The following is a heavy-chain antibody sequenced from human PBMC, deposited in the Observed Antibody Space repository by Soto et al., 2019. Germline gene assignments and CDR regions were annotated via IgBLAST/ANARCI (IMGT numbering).Heavy chain of an antibody. D-gene: IGHD3-10*01. CDR2: IYYSGST. CDR1: GGSISSGGYY. CDR3: AVGSGSYYKGYDY. Sequence: SETLSLTCTVSGGSISSGGYYWSWIRQHPGKGLEWIGYIYYSGSTYYNPSLKSRVTISVDTSKNQFSLKLSSVTAADTAVYYCAVGSGSYYKGYDYWGQGTLVTVSS. V-gene: IGHV4-31*03. J-gene: IGHJ4*02.